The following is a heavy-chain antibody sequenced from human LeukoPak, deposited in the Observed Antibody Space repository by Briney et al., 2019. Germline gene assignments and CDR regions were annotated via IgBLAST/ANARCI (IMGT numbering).Heavy chain of an antibody. V-gene: IGHV3-20*04. D-gene: IGHD1-26*01. CDR3: ARHRSMGELPKF. J-gene: IGHJ4*02. CDR1: GFTFDDYG. Sequence: GGSLRLSCAASGFTFDDYGMSWVRHVPGQGLEWVSAINWNGGSTRYRESVKGRFTISRDTAKNSVYLQMNSLSPEDTALYYCARHRSMGELPKFWGQGTLVGVSS. CDR2: INWNGGST.